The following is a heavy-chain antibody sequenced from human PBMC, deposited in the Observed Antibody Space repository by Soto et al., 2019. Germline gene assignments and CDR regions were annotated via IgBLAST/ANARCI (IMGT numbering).Heavy chain of an antibody. CDR2: IDSSGEK. J-gene: IGHJ5*02. CDR3: ARRHLAVAVSPWFDP. V-gene: IGHV2-26*01. D-gene: IGHD6-19*01. Sequence: QVTLKESGPVLVKPTETLTLSCTVSGWSITVSELGLSWFRQPPGQPLEWLAHIDSSGEKSYRTFLKSRLAISKDTSKSQIVLTMTNMDPADTATYYCARRHLAVAVSPWFDPWGQGIPVTVSS. CDR1: GWSITVSELG.